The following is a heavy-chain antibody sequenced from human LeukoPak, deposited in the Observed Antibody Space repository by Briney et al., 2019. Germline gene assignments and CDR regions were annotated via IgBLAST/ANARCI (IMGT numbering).Heavy chain of an antibody. CDR1: GFTVSSNY. CDR3: AKSPYYYYMDV. CDR2: IYSGGST. Sequence: GGSLRLSCAASGFTVSSNYMSWVRQAPGKGLERVSVIYSGGSTYYADSVKGRFTISRDNSKNTLYLQMNSLRAEDTAVYYCAKSPYYYYMDVWGKGTTVTVSS. V-gene: IGHV3-53*01. J-gene: IGHJ6*03.